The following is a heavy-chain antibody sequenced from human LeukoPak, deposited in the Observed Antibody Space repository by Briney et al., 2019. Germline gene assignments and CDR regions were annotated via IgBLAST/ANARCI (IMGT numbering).Heavy chain of an antibody. V-gene: IGHV1-69*04. CDR1: GGTFSSYA. D-gene: IGHD2-15*01. Sequence: SVKVSCKASGGTFSSYAISRVRQAPGQGLEWMGRIIPILGIANYAQKFQGRVTITADKSTSTAYMELSSLRSEDTAVYYCARGRYCSGGSCYLGWFDPWGQGTLVTVSS. CDR2: IIPILGIA. CDR3: ARGRYCSGGSCYLGWFDP. J-gene: IGHJ5*02.